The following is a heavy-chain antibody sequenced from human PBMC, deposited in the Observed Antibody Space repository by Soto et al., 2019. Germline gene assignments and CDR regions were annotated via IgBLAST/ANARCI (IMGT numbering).Heavy chain of an antibody. CDR3: ARGIAAAGPKLDY. V-gene: IGHV3-48*01. Sequence: EVQLVESGGGLVQPGGSLRLSCAASGFTFSSYSMNWVRQAPGKGLEWVSYISSATTTIYYADSVKGRFTISRDNAKNSLYRQMNSLRADVTAVYYCARGIAAAGPKLDYWGQGTLVTVSS. CDR2: ISSATTTI. J-gene: IGHJ4*02. D-gene: IGHD6-13*01. CDR1: GFTFSSYS.